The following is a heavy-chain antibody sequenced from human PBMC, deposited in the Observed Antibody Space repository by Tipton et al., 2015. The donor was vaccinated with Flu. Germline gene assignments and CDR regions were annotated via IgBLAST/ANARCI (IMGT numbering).Heavy chain of an antibody. D-gene: IGHD3-10*01. CDR3: ARDRGYYFDY. Sequence: LRLSCTVSGGSISSYYWSWIRQPPGKGLEWIGYIYYSGSTNYNPSLKSRVTISVDTSKNQFSLKLSSVTAADTAVYYCARDRGYYFDYWGQGTLVTVSS. J-gene: IGHJ4*02. CDR2: IYYSGST. CDR1: GGSISSYY. V-gene: IGHV4-59*01.